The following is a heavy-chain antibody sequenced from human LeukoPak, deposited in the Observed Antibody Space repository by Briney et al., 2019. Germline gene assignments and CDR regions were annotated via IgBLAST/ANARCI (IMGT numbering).Heavy chain of an antibody. D-gene: IGHD3-9*01. Sequence: SETLSLTCTVSGGSISSYYWSWIRQPPGKALEWIGYIYYSGSTNYNPSLKSRVTISVDTSKNQFSLKLSSVTAADTAVYYCARCVYDILTGYSNYGMDVWGQGTTVTVSS. J-gene: IGHJ6*02. CDR2: IYYSGST. V-gene: IGHV4-59*01. CDR3: ARCVYDILTGYSNYGMDV. CDR1: GGSISSYY.